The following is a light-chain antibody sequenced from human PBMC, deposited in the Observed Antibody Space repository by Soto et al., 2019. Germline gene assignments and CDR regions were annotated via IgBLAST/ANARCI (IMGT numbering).Light chain of an antibody. CDR3: HQYFNPRT. Sequence: DTRLTQSPSSLSASVGDRVTITCQASQHISDYLNWYQQKPGKAPKLLIYDGTKLETGVPSRFSGSGSGTEFTFTISSLHPEDTATYYCHQYFNPRTFGGGTKVEIK. CDR2: DGT. V-gene: IGKV1-33*01. CDR1: QHISDY. J-gene: IGKJ4*01.